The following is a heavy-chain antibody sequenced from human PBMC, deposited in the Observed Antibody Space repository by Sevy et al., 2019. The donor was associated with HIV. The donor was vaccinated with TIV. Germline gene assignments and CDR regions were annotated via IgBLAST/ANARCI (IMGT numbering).Heavy chain of an antibody. CDR1: GFSFSSYG. CDR2: IRFDGSEK. CDR3: AKGDSSSSTDAHAFDV. V-gene: IGHV3-30*02. Sequence: GGSLRLSCVASGFSFSSYGMHWIRQAPGKGLQWVAFIRFDGSEKYYTDSVKGRFSISRDNSKNTLYMQINSLRAEDTAVYYCAKGDSSSSTDAHAFDVWGQGTLVTVSS. D-gene: IGHD6-6*01. J-gene: IGHJ3*01.